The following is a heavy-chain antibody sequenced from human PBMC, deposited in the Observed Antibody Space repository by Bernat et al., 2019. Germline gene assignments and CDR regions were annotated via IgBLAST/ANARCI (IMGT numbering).Heavy chain of an antibody. Sequence: QVQLVQSGAEVKKPGASVKVSCKASGYTFTSYGISWVRQAPGQGLEWMGWISAYNGNTNYAQKLQGRVTMTTDTSTSTAYMELRSLRSDDTAVYYCARVYYDSSSYLQESLDFDYWGQGTMVTVSS. J-gene: IGHJ4*02. D-gene: IGHD3-22*01. V-gene: IGHV1-18*01. CDR1: GYTFTSYG. CDR3: ARVYYDSSSYLQESLDFDY. CDR2: ISAYNGNT.